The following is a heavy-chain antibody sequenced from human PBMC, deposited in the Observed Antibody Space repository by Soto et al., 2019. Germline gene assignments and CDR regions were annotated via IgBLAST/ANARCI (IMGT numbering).Heavy chain of an antibody. V-gene: IGHV4-39*01. CDR2: IYYSGST. CDR3: ARGDSTFGGRGWFDP. J-gene: IGHJ5*02. Sequence: QLQLQESGPGLVKPSETLSLTCTVSGGSISSSSYYWGWIRQPPGKGLEWIGSIYYSGSTYYNPSLTSRVTVSVDTSKNQFSLKLSSVTAADTAVYYCARGDSTFGGRGWFDPWGQGTLVTVSS. CDR1: GGSISSSSYY. D-gene: IGHD3-16*01.